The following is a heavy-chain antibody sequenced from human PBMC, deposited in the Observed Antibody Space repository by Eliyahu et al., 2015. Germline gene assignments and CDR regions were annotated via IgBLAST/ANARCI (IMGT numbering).Heavy chain of an antibody. CDR2: IKQDGSEK. J-gene: IGHJ4*02. CDR1: GFTFSSXW. V-gene: IGHV3-7*01. Sequence: EVQLVESGGXLVQPGGSLXLSCXXXGFTFSSXWMSWVRQAPGKGLEWVANIKQDGSEKYYVDSVKGRFTISRDNAKNSLYLQMNSLRAEDTAVYYCARDGGQLVHYWGQGTLVTVSS. CDR3: ARDGGQLVHY. D-gene: IGHD6-13*01.